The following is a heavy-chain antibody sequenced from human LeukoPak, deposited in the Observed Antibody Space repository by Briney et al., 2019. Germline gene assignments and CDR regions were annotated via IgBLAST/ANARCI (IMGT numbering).Heavy chain of an antibody. V-gene: IGHV3-7*01. D-gene: IGHD5-12*01. CDR3: ANLLNSGYGEDY. CDR1: GFTFNRCW. J-gene: IGHJ4*02. Sequence: PGGSLRLSCVVSGFTFNRCWMNWVRQAPGKGLEWVAHINPDGRDTYYADSVKGRFTISRDNSKNTLYLQMNSVRTEDTAVYYCANLLNSGYGEDYWGQGTLVTVSS. CDR2: INPDGRDT.